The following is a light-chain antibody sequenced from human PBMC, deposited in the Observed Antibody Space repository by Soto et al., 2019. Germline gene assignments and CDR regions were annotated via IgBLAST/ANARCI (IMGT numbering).Light chain of an antibody. CDR3: QQYNNWPPLT. Sequence: EIVMTQSPATLSLSPGGRATLSCRASQSVSSNLAWYQQKPGQAPRLLIYGASTRATGIPARFSGSGSGTEFTLTISSLQSEDFAVYYWQQYNNWPPLTFGGGTKVEIK. J-gene: IGKJ4*01. CDR1: QSVSSN. CDR2: GAS. V-gene: IGKV3-15*01.